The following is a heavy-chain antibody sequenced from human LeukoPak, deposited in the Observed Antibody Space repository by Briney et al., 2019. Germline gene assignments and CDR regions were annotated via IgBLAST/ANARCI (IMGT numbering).Heavy chain of an antibody. J-gene: IGHJ6*02. CDR1: GFTFDDYA. D-gene: IGHD5-24*01. V-gene: IGHV3-9*01. Sequence: GGSLRLSCAASGFTFDDYAMHWVRLAPGKGLEWVSGINWNSGSIAYADSVKGRFTISRDNARNSLYLQMNSLRAEDTALYYCAKGNRWLTYGMDVWGQGTTVTVSS. CDR3: AKGNRWLTYGMDV. CDR2: INWNSGSI.